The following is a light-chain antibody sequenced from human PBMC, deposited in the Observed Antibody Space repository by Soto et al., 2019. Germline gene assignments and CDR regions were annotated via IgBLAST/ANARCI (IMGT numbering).Light chain of an antibody. V-gene: IGKV3-20*01. CDR2: GAS. CDR1: QSVSNSY. CDR3: QQYGRSPPSWT. Sequence: ETVLTQSPGTLSLSPGESATLSCRASQSVSNSYLAWYQQKPGQAPRLLIYGASSSATGITDRFSGSGSGTDFTLTISRMEPEDFAVYYCQQYGRSPPSWTFGQGTKVEIK. J-gene: IGKJ1*01.